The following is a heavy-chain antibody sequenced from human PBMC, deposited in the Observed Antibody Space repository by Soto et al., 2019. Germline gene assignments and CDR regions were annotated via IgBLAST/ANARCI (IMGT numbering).Heavy chain of an antibody. CDR2: IRSKTNNYAT. D-gene: IGHD1-7*01. CDR1: GFTFSGSV. Sequence: GGSLRLSCAAPGFTFSGSVMHWVRQASGKGLEWVGRIRSKTNNYATAYAASVKGRFTISRDDSENTAYLQMNSLKTEDTALYYCTTGTASWGQGTLVTVSS. CDR3: TTGTAS. V-gene: IGHV3-73*01. J-gene: IGHJ4*02.